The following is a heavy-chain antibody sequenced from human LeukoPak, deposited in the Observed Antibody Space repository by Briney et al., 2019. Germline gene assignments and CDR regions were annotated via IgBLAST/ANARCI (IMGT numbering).Heavy chain of an antibody. CDR2: IIPLFGIA. D-gene: IGHD3-22*01. CDR1: GDTFSSYA. Sequence: SVKVSCKASGDTFSSYAISWVRHAPGQGLKWMGRIIPLFGIANYAQKFQGRVTITADKSTSTDYMELSSLRSEDTAVYYCASGYYYDSSGYDLESYFDYWGQGTLVTVSS. V-gene: IGHV1-69*04. CDR3: ASGYYYDSSGYDLESYFDY. J-gene: IGHJ4*02.